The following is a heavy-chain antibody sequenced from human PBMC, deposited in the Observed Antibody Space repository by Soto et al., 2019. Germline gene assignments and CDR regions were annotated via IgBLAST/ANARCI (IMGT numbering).Heavy chain of an antibody. J-gene: IGHJ2*01. CDR3: ARVTRRTHYWYFDL. Sequence: QVQLVQSGAEVKKPGSSVKVSCKASGGTFSSYAISWVRQAPGQGLEWMGGIIPIFGTAKYAQKFQGRVTISADDSTSSAYLELSSLRSEDTAVYYCARVTRRTHYWYFDLWGRGTLVTVSS. CDR1: GGTFSSYA. V-gene: IGHV1-69*12. CDR2: IIPIFGTA.